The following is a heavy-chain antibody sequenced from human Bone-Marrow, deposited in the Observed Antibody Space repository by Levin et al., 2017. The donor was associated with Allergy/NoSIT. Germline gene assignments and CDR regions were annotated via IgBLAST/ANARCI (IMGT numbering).Heavy chain of an antibody. V-gene: IGHV3-33*01. CDR2: IWYDGTDK. CDR1: GFTFSSYG. CDR3: ATDHMDTPMLTLDY. J-gene: IGHJ4*02. D-gene: IGHD5-18*01. Sequence: LSLTCAASGFTFSSYGMHWVRQAPGKGLEWVAVIWYDGTDKYYADSVKGRFTISRDNSKNTLFLQMNSLRVEDTAVYYCATDHMDTPMLTLDYWGQGTLVTVSS.